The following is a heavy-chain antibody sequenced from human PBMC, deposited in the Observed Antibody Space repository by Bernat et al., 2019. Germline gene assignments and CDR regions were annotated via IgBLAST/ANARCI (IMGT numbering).Heavy chain of an antibody. Sequence: QVQLQESGPGLVKPSQTLSLTCTVSGGSISSGGYYWSWIRQHPGKGLEWIGYIYYSGSTYYNPSLKSRVTISVDTSKNQFSLKLSSVTAADTAVYYCAREVDTAMPAYYYYYGMDVWGQGTTVTVSS. CDR3: AREVDTAMPAYYYYYGMDV. V-gene: IGHV4-31*03. D-gene: IGHD5-18*01. CDR2: IYYSGST. J-gene: IGHJ6*02. CDR1: GGSISSGGYY.